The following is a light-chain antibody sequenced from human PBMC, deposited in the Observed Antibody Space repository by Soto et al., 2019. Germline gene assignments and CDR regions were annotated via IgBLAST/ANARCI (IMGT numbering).Light chain of an antibody. J-gene: IGLJ2*01. Sequence: QSVLTQPPSASGTPGQRVTLSCSGSSSNIGSNYVYWYQQLPGTAPKLLIYRNNQRPSGVPDRFSGSKSGTSASLAISGLRSEDEADYYCAAWDDSRSGNVVFGGGTKVTVL. CDR3: AAWDDSRSGNVV. CDR1: SSNIGSNY. V-gene: IGLV1-47*01. CDR2: RNN.